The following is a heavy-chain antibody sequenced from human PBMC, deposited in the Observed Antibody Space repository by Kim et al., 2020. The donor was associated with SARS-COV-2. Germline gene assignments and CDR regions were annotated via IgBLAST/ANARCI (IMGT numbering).Heavy chain of an antibody. CDR1: GYTFTSYV. J-gene: IGHJ6*03. CDR2: INAGNGNT. CDR3: AKTGPPYYYYYMDV. V-gene: IGHV1-3*01. Sequence: ASVKVSCKASGYTFTSYVIHWVRRAPGQRLEWMGWINAGNGNTKYSQKFQGRVTITGDTSANTAYMELSSLRSEDTAVYYCAKTGPPYYYYYMDVWGKGTTVTVSS.